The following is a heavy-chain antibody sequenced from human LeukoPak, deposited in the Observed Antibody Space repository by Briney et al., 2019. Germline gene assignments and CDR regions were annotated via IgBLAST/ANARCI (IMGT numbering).Heavy chain of an antibody. V-gene: IGHV1-18*01. CDR2: ISAYNGNT. J-gene: IGHJ3*02. CDR3: ARSGPITMIVVVITPHDAFDI. CDR1: GYTFTSYG. Sequence: GASVKVSCKASGYTFTSYGISWVRPAPGQGLEWMGWISAYNGNTNYAQKLQGRVTMTTDTSTSTAYMELRSLRSDDTAVYCCARSGPITMIVVVITPHDAFDIWGQGTMVTVSS. D-gene: IGHD3-22*01.